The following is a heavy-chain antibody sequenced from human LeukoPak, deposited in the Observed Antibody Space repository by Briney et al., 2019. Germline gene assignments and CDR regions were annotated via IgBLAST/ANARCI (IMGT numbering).Heavy chain of an antibody. D-gene: IGHD4-17*01. V-gene: IGHV5-51*01. CDR3: ARRVVDDYGLHYFDY. CDR2: IYPGDSDT. CDR1: GYSFTSYW. Sequence: GESLKLSCKGSGYSFTSYWIGWVRQMPGKGLEWMGIIYPGDSDTRYSPSFQGQVTISADKSISTASLQWSSLKPSDTAMYYCARRVVDDYGLHYFDYWGQGTLVTVSS. J-gene: IGHJ4*02.